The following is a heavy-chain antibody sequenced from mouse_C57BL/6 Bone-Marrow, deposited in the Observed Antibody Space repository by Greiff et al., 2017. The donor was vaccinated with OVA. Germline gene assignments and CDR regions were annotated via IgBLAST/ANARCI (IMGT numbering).Heavy chain of an antibody. CDR2: IDPSDSYT. CDR1: GYTFTSYW. CDR3: ASAVFAY. Sequence: QVQLQQPGAELVKPGASVKLSCKASGYTFTSYWMQWVKQRPGQGLEWIGEIDPSDSYTNYNQKFKGKATLTVDTTSNTAYMQLNSLTSEDSEVYYCASAVFAYWGQGTLVTVSA. V-gene: IGHV1-50*01. J-gene: IGHJ3*01.